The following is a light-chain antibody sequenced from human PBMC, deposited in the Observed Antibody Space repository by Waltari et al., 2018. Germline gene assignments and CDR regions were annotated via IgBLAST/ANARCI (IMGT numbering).Light chain of an antibody. J-gene: IGKJ4*01. CDR2: WAS. CDR3: QQYYSTFLT. V-gene: IGKV4-1*01. Sequence: DIVMTQSPESLTVSLGDRATINCKPRQSLFYNSNNQNYLAWYQQKPGQPPKVLIYWASTRESGVPERFSGSGSGTDFTLTITNLQPEDVAVYYCQQYYSTFLTFGGGTKVE. CDR1: QSLFYNSNNQNY.